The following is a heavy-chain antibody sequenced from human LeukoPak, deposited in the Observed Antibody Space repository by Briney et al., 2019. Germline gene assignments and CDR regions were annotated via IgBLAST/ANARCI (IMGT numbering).Heavy chain of an antibody. Sequence: PSETLSLTCTVSGGSISSYYWSWIRQPPGKGLEWIGYIYYSGSTNYNPSLKSRVTISVDTSKNQFSLKLSSVTAADTAVYYCARLDSSGYYPGYFDYWGQGTLVTVSS. J-gene: IGHJ4*02. D-gene: IGHD3-22*01. V-gene: IGHV4-59*01. CDR2: IYYSGST. CDR3: ARLDSSGYYPGYFDY. CDR1: GGSISSYY.